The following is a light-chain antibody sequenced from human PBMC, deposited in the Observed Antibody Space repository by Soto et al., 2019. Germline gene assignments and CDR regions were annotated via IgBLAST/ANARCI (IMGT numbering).Light chain of an antibody. CDR1: QRLLYSDGNTY. Sequence: DVVMTQSTLSLPVTLGQPASISCRSSQRLLYSDGNTYLTWFQLRPGQSPRRLIYRVLGRDSGVPDRFSGSGAGTDFTLKISRVEAGDVGVYYCMQGAHWPRTFGQGTKVDIK. CDR3: MQGAHWPRT. CDR2: RVL. V-gene: IGKV2-30*01. J-gene: IGKJ1*01.